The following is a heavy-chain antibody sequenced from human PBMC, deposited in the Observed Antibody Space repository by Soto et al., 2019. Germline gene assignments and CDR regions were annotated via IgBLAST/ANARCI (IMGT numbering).Heavy chain of an antibody. V-gene: IGHV1-69*13. J-gene: IGHJ6*02. CDR2: IIPIFGTA. CDR3: ARSVSFRYQLLKRGMDV. Sequence: ASVKVSCKASGGTFSSYAISWVRQSPGQGLEWMGGIIPIFGTANYAQRFQGRVTITADESTSTAYMELSSLRSEDTAVYYCARSVSFRYQLLKRGMDVWGQGTTVTVSS. D-gene: IGHD2-2*01. CDR1: GGTFSSYA.